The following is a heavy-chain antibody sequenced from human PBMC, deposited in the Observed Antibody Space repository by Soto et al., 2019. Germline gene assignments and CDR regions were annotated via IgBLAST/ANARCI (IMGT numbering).Heavy chain of an antibody. V-gene: IGHV3-74*03. D-gene: IGHD2-21*02. CDR1: GFTFSSHW. J-gene: IGHJ4*02. CDR3: ARGGVSVVTHLDY. CDR2: INSDGSST. Sequence: EVQLVESGGGLVQPGGTLRLSCAASGFTFSSHWMHWVRQTPGKGLVWVSRINSDGSSTTYADSVKGRFTISRDNAKNTLYLQMNSLRPEDTAVYYCARGGVSVVTHLDYWGQGTLVTVSS.